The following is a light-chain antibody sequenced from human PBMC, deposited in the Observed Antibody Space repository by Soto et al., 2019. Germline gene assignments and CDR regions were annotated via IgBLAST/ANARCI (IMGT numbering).Light chain of an antibody. J-gene: IGLJ3*02. Sequence: QSVLTQPPSASGAPGQRVTISCSGSSSNIGINTVNWYQQLPGAAPKLLIYSNNQRPSGVPDRFSGSKSGTSASLAISGLQSEDEAEYYCAAWDDRLNGPVFGGGTQLTVL. CDR1: SSNIGINT. V-gene: IGLV1-44*01. CDR2: SNN. CDR3: AAWDDRLNGPV.